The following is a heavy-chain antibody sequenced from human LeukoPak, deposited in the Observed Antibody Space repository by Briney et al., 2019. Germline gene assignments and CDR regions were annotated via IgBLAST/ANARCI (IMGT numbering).Heavy chain of an antibody. CDR2: INHSGST. CDR3: ARGVPSYYYYYGMGV. Sequence: SETLSLTCTVSGGSISSYYWSWIRQPPGKGLEWIGEINHSGSTNYNPSLKSRVTISVDTSKNQFSLKLSSVIAADTAVYYCARGVPSYYYYYGMGVWGQGTTVTVSS. J-gene: IGHJ6*02. CDR1: GGSISSYY. V-gene: IGHV4-34*01.